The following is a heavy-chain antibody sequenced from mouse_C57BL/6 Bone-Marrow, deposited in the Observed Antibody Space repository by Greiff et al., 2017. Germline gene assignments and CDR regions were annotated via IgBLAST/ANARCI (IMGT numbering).Heavy chain of an antibody. D-gene: IGHD1-1*01. CDR1: GYTFTSYW. V-gene: IGHV1-69*01. Sequence: QVQLKQSGAELVMPGASVKLSCKASGYTFTSYWMHWVKQRPGQGLEWIGEIDPSDSYTNYNQKFKGKSTLTVDKSSSTAYMQLSSLTSEDSAVYYCARDGSSLDWFAYWGQGTLVTVSA. J-gene: IGHJ3*01. CDR2: IDPSDSYT. CDR3: ARDGSSLDWFAY.